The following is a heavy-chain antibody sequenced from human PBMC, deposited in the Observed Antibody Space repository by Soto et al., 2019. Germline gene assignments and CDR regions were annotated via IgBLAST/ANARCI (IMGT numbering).Heavy chain of an antibody. CDR1: GYTFTSYG. J-gene: IGHJ5*02. D-gene: IGHD1-26*01. CDR2: INPNSGGT. V-gene: IGHV1-2*02. Sequence: QVQLVQSGAEVKKPGASVKVSCKASGYTFTSYGISWVRQAPGQGLEWMGWINPNSGGTNYAQKFQGRVTMTRDTSISTAYMELSRLRSDDTAVYYCARAGSRLDPNWFDPWGQGTLVTVSS. CDR3: ARAGSRLDPNWFDP.